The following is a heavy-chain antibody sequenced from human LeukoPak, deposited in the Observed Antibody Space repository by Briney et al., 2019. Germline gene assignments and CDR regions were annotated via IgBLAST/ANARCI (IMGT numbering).Heavy chain of an antibody. CDR1: GFTFSSYA. J-gene: IGHJ4*02. D-gene: IGHD2-2*01. Sequence: PGGSLRLSCAASGFTFSSYAMSWVRQAPGKGLEWVSAISGSGGSTYYADSVKGRFTISRDNSKNTLYLQMNGLRAEDTAVYYCARGFRFVVVPAATHAFDYWGQGTLVTVSS. CDR2: ISGSGGST. CDR3: ARGFRFVVVPAATHAFDY. V-gene: IGHV3-23*01.